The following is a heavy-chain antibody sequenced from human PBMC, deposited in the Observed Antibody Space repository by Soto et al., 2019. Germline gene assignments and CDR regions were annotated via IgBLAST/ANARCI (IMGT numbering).Heavy chain of an antibody. CDR1: GFTFRGHG. J-gene: IGHJ4*02. CDR3: ARESEDLTSNFDY. V-gene: IGHV3-30*03. Sequence: PGGSLRLSCAASGFTFRGHGMHWVRQAPGRGLEWVALISYDGSIKYYADSVRGRFTISRDNSKNTLYLEMNSLRAEDTAVYYCARESEDLTSNFDYWGQGTLVTV. CDR2: ISYDGSIK.